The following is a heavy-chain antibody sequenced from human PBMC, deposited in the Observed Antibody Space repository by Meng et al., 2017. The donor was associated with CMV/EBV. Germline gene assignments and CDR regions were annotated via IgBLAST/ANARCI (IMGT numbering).Heavy chain of an antibody. Sequence: GGSLRLSCAASGFTFSSYEMNWVRQAPGKGLEWVSYISSSGSTIYYADSVKGRFTISRDNAENSLYLQMNSLRAEDTAVYYCARAGPYSYGYPYWGQGTLVTVSS. J-gene: IGHJ4*02. CDR2: ISSSGSTI. CDR3: ARAGPYSYGYPY. V-gene: IGHV3-48*03. CDR1: GFTFSSYE. D-gene: IGHD5-18*01.